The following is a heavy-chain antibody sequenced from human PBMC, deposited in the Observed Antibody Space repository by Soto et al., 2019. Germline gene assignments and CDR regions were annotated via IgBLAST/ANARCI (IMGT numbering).Heavy chain of an antibody. Sequence: QVQLVQSGAEVKKPGSSVKVSCTASGGSLRNSVISWVRQAPAQRLEWMGGVIPILSTANYAQKFQGRVTMTADEATSTAYMDLSSLSPDVTAVYYWARLGHPGHWGPGTLVIVSS. D-gene: IGHD1-1*01. J-gene: IGHJ4*02. CDR3: ARLGHPGH. V-gene: IGHV1-69*01. CDR1: GGSLRNSV. CDR2: VIPILSTA.